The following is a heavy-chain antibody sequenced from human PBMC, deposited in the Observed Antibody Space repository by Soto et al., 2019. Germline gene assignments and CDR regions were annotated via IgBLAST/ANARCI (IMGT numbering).Heavy chain of an antibody. CDR2: ISHDGSQK. J-gene: IGHJ4*02. Sequence: GSLRLSCAASGFTFSTYGMHWVRQAPGKGLEWVAVISHDGSQKYYADSVKGRFTISRDNPRNRLYLQMNSLRAEDTAVYYCAKDGRSVASRLGDYWGQGALVTVSS. CDR3: AKDGRSVASRLGDY. CDR1: GFTFSTYG. V-gene: IGHV3-30*18. D-gene: IGHD6-6*01.